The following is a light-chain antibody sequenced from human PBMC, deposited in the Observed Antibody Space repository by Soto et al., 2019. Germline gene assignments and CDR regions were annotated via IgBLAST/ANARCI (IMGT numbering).Light chain of an antibody. CDR2: EVT. Sequence: QSALTQPPSASGFPGQSVTTSCTGTSSDVGYYDYVSWYQQHPGKAPKLVIYEVTKRPSGVPGRVSASKSGNTASLTVSGLRAEDEADYYCSSYAGSNNFVFGSGTKVTVL. CDR1: SSDVGYYDY. CDR3: SSYAGSNNFV. V-gene: IGLV2-8*01. J-gene: IGLJ1*01.